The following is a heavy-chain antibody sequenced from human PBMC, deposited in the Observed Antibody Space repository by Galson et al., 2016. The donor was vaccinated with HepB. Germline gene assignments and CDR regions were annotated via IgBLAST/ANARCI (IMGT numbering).Heavy chain of an antibody. Sequence: SETLSLTCTVSGASITTYYWSWIRQSAGKGLEWIARMHSSGTNNYNPSLEGRVTMSMDTSKNQFSLNVTSLTAADTAVYFCARQGWTTFDYWGQGTLVSVSS. J-gene: IGHJ4*02. CDR2: MHSSGTN. V-gene: IGHV4-4*07. CDR1: GASITTYY. D-gene: IGHD2/OR15-2a*01. CDR3: ARQGWTTFDY.